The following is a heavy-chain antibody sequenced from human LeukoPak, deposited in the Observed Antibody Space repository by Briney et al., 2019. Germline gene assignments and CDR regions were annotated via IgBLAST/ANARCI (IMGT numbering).Heavy chain of an antibody. CDR3: ARGSTSGWPDYFDY. CDR2: INGDGSST. CDR1: GFTFSRYW. J-gene: IGHJ4*02. Sequence: GGSLRLSCAASGFTFSRYWMHWVRQAPGKGLVWVSRINGDGSSTPYANSVKGRFTISRDNAKNTLYLQMHGLRADDTAVYYCARGSTSGWPDYFDYWGQGSVVTVSS. D-gene: IGHD6-19*01. V-gene: IGHV3-74*01.